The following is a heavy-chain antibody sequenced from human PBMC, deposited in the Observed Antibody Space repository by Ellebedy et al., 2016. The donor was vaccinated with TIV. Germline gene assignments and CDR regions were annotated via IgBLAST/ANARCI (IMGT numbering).Heavy chain of an antibody. D-gene: IGHD6-13*01. V-gene: IGHV3-7*01. Sequence: GGSLRLSCAASGFTFSSYWMSWVRQAPGKGLEWVANIKQDGSEKYYVDSVKGRFTISRDNAKNTLYLQMNSVRAEDTAVYFCARERLSLEAAFDYWGQGTLVTVSS. J-gene: IGHJ4*02. CDR2: IKQDGSEK. CDR1: GFTFSSYW. CDR3: ARERLSLEAAFDY.